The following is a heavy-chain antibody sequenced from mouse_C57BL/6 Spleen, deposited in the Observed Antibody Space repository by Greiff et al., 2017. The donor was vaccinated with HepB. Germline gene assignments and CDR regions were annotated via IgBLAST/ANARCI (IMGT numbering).Heavy chain of an antibody. Sequence: DVQLQESGPGLAKPSQTLSLTCSVTGYSITSDYWNWIRKFPGNKLEYMGYISYSGSTYYNPSLKSRISITRDTSKNQYYLQLNSVTTEDTATYYCARYTYGSSYCWYFDVWGTGTTVTVSS. V-gene: IGHV3-8*01. CDR2: ISYSGST. CDR1: GYSITSDY. J-gene: IGHJ1*03. CDR3: ARYTYGSSYCWYFDV. D-gene: IGHD1-1*01.